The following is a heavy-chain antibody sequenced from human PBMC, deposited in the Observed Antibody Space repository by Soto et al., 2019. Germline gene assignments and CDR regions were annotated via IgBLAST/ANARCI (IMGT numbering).Heavy chain of an antibody. CDR3: ARAGYRSGWPNFDY. D-gene: IGHD6-19*01. CDR1: GYTFTNYY. V-gene: IGHV1-46*01. CDR2: INPSGGST. Sequence: ASVKVSCKASGYTFTNYYIHGVLQSPGQWLEWMGIINPSGGSTSYAQKFQGRVTMTRDTSTSTVYMELSSLRSEDTAVYYCARAGYRSGWPNFDYWGQGTLVTVSS. J-gene: IGHJ4*02.